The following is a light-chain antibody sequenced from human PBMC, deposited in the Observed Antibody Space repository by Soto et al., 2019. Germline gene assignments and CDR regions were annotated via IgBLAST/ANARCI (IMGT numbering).Light chain of an antibody. J-gene: IGKJ5*01. V-gene: IGKV1-39*01. CDR1: QSVSSY. CDR2: AAS. Sequence: DIQMTQSPSSLSASVGDRVTITCRASQSVSSYLNWCLQKPGNAPKLLIYAASSLQSGVPSRFSGSGSGTDFTLTISSLQPEDFATYYCQQSYSTPIAFGQGTRLEI. CDR3: QQSYSTPIA.